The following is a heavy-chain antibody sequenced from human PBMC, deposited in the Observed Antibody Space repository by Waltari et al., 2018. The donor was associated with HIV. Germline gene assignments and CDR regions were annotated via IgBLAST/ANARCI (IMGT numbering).Heavy chain of an antibody. J-gene: IGHJ4*02. V-gene: IGHV3-9*01. CDR1: GFTFDDYA. CDR2: ISWNSGSI. Sequence: EVQLVESGGALVQPGRSLRLSCSASGFTFDDYAMHWVRQAPGKGLEWVAGISWNSGSIGYEDSVKGRFTISRDNAKNSVYLEMNSLRTEDTALYYCAKGPFDYWGQGTLVTVSS. CDR3: AKGPFDY.